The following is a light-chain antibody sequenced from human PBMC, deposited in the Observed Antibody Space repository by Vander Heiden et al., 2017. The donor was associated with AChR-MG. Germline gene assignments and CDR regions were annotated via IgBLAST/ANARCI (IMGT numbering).Light chain of an antibody. CDR3: NSRDSSGNHLV. V-gene: IGLV3-19*01. CDR1: SLRSYY. CDR2: GKN. Sequence: SSALTQDPAVSVALGQTVRITCQGDSLRSYYASWYQQKPGQAPVLVIYGKNNRPSGIPDRFSCSSSGNTASLTITGAQAEDEADYCCNSRDSSGNHLVFGGGTKLTVL. J-gene: IGLJ2*01.